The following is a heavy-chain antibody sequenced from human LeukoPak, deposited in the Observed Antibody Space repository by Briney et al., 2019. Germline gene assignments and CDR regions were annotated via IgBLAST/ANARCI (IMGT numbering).Heavy chain of an antibody. CDR3: AKAGGYCSSTSCYALGYYYGMDV. Sequence: GGSLRLSCAASGFTFSSYAMHWVRQAPGKGLEWVAVISYDGSNKYYADSVKGRFTISRDNSKNTLYLQMNSLRAEDTAVYYCAKAGGYCSSTSCYALGYYYGMDVWGQGTTVTVSS. D-gene: IGHD2-2*01. CDR2: ISYDGSNK. J-gene: IGHJ6*02. V-gene: IGHV3-30*04. CDR1: GFTFSSYA.